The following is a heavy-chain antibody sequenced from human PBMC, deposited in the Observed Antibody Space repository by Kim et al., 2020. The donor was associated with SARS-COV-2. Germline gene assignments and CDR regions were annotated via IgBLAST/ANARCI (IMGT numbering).Heavy chain of an antibody. Sequence: KSRVTISVDTSKNQFSLKLSSVTAADTAVYYCARGGRTYYGSGPFNWFDPWGQGTLVTVSS. D-gene: IGHD3-10*01. CDR3: ARGGRTYYGSGPFNWFDP. J-gene: IGHJ5*02. V-gene: IGHV4-34*01.